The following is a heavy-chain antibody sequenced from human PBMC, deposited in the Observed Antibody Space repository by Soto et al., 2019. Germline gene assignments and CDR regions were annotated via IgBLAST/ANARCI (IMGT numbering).Heavy chain of an antibody. CDR3: ARDSRVVVAARGFDY. V-gene: IGHV4-30-4*01. Sequence: QVQLQESGPGLVKPSQTLSLTCTVSGGSISSGDYYWSWIRQPPGKGLEWIGYIYYSGSTYYNLSLKSRVTISVDTSKNQFSLKLSSVTAADTAVYYCARDSRVVVAARGFDYWGQGTLVTVSS. D-gene: IGHD2-15*01. J-gene: IGHJ4*02. CDR2: IYYSGST. CDR1: GGSISSGDYY.